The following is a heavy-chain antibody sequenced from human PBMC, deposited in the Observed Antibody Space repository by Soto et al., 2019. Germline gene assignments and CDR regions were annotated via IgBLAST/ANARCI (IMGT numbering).Heavy chain of an antibody. CDR2: IYYSGST. J-gene: IGHJ3*02. D-gene: IGHD5-12*01. V-gene: IGHV4-30-4*08. CDR1: GGSVSSGAYY. CDR3: ARSRLHAVYALDI. Sequence: SETLSLTCTVSGGSVSSGAYYWAWIRQRPGKGLEWIGYIYYSGSTYYSPSLKSRLSISLDTSKNQLSLKLSSVTAADTAMYCCARSRLHAVYALDIWGQGTTVTVSS.